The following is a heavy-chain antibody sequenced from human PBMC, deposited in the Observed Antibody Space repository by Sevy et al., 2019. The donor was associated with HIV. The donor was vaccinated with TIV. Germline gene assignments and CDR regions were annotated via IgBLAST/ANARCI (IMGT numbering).Heavy chain of an antibody. V-gene: IGHV1-69*13. CDR2: IIPIFGTP. CDR1: GDTFSTYG. Sequence: ASVKVSCKASGDTFSTYGLSWVRQAPGQGLEWMGGIIPIFGTPNYAQKFQGRVTITADESASTDYMELSSLGSEDTALYYCAREGGVATTGDHDAFDIWGHGTLVTVSS. CDR3: AREGGVATTGDHDAFDI. D-gene: IGHD7-27*01. J-gene: IGHJ3*02.